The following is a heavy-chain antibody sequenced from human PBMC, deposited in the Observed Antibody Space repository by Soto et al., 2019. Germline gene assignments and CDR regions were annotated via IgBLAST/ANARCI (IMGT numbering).Heavy chain of an antibody. J-gene: IGHJ4*02. CDR2: INEAGTEK. V-gene: IGHV3-7*04. Sequence: PGGSLRLSCVASGFNFDIYWMTWVRQAPGKGLEWVGNINEAGTEKFYGDSVKGRFTISRDSGKNSVYLQMNSLRAEDTAIYYCAGGGFPGFAGDYGGQGPLVPVSS. D-gene: IGHD3-10*01. CDR3: AGGGFPGFAGDY. CDR1: GFNFDIYW.